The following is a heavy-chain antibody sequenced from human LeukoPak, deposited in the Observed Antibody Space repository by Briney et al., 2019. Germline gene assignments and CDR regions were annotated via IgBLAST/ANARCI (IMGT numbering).Heavy chain of an antibody. J-gene: IGHJ6*02. V-gene: IGHV4-34*01. Sequence: SETLSLTCAVYGGSFSGYYWSWIRQPPGKGLEWIGEINHSGGTNYNPSLKSRVTISVDTSKNQFSLKLSSVTAADTAVYYCARGNYYHVMDVWGQGTTVTVSS. CDR1: GGSFSGYY. CDR3: ARGNYYHVMDV. CDR2: INHSGGT.